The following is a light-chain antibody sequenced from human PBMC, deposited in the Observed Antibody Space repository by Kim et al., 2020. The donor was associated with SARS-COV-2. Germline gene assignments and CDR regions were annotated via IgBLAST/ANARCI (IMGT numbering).Light chain of an antibody. Sequence: SPGERVTRSCRASQSVSSNYLTWYQQKPGQAPRLLIYAASSRATGIPDRFSGSGSGTDFTLTISRLEPEDFAVYYCQQYGRPPITFGQGTRLEIK. CDR3: QQYGRPPIT. CDR2: AAS. CDR1: QSVSSNY. V-gene: IGKV3-20*01. J-gene: IGKJ5*01.